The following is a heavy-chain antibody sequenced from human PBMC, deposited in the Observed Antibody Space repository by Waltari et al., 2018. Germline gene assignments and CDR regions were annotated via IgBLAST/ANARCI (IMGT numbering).Heavy chain of an antibody. CDR1: GNTFTSYD. J-gene: IGHJ3*02. V-gene: IGHV1-8*01. CDR3: ARYHSGDCGGDCWNAFDI. D-gene: IGHD2-21*01. CDR2: MNPNSGNT. Sequence: QVQLVQSGAEVKKPGAAVKVSCKASGNTFTSYDIKWVRQAPGTGLEWMGWMNPNSGNTGYAQKFQGRVTMTRNTSISTAYMELSSLRSEDTAVYYCARYHSGDCGGDCWNAFDIWGQGTMVTVSS.